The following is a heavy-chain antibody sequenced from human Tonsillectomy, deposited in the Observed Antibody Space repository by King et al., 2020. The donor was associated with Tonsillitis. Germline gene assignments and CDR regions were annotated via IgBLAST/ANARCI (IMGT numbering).Heavy chain of an antibody. CDR2: IYYSGST. CDR3: ARLSRFLEWLPDY. V-gene: IGHV4-59*01. D-gene: IGHD3-3*01. J-gene: IGHJ4*02. CDR1: GGSINNYY. Sequence: VQLQESGPGLVKPSETLSLTCTVSGGSINNYYWSWIRQPPGKGLEWIGYIYYSGSTNYNPTLKSRVTISVDTSKNQFSLRLGSVTAADTAVYYCARLSRFLEWLPDYWGQGTLVTVAS.